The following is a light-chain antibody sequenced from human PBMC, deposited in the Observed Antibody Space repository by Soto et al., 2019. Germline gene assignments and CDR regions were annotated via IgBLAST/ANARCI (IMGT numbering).Light chain of an antibody. V-gene: IGKV1-39*01. Sequence: DVPMTQSPSPLSASVGDRVTLTCRESHSISTYLNWYQHKPGKAPKVLIYAVSSLQSGVPSRFSGSGSGTDFTLTITSLQPEDSATYYCQHSYGTPRTFGQGTKVDIK. CDR3: QHSYGTPRT. CDR2: AVS. J-gene: IGKJ1*01. CDR1: HSISTY.